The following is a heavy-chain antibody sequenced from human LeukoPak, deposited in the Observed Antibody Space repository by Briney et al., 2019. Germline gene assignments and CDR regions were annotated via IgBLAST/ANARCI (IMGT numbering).Heavy chain of an antibody. V-gene: IGHV1-18*01. Sequence: GASVKVSCKASGYTFTSYGISWVRQAPGQGLEWMGWISAYNGNTNYAQKLQGRVTMTTDTSTSTAYMELRSLRSDDTAVYYCARDQVPFYYYGSGSYYNGFDYWGQGTLVTVSS. CDR3: ARDQVPFYYYGSGSYYNGFDY. CDR2: ISAYNGNT. D-gene: IGHD3-10*01. J-gene: IGHJ4*02. CDR1: GYTFTSYG.